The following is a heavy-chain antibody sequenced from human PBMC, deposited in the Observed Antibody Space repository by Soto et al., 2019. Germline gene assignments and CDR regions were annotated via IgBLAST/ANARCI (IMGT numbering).Heavy chain of an antibody. CDR2: IDHRGTT. D-gene: IGHD5-12*01. CDR3: ATGGGWLPDT. CDR1: GASVNSNY. Sequence: QAQLHESGPGLVKPSETLSLSCTVSGASVNSNYWSWIRQSPGKGLEWIGYIDHRGTTNYNPSLKSRLTLSSDPPKNQFSLRLSSVTAVDTAVYYCATGGGWLPDTWGQGTLVTVSS. J-gene: IGHJ4*02. V-gene: IGHV4-59*02.